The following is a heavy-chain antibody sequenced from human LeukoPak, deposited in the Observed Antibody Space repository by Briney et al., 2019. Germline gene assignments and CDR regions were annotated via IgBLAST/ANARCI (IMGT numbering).Heavy chain of an antibody. J-gene: IGHJ4*02. CDR2: IYSGGST. CDR1: GFTVSSNY. CDR3: ARDNKGYCPTAFDY. V-gene: IGHV3-66*02. Sequence: PGGSLRLSCAASGFTVSSNYMSWVRQAPGKGLEWVSVIYSGGSTYCADSVKGRFTISRDNSKNTLYLQMNSLRAEDTAVYYCARDNKGYCPTAFDYWGQGTLVTVSS. D-gene: IGHD2-21*02.